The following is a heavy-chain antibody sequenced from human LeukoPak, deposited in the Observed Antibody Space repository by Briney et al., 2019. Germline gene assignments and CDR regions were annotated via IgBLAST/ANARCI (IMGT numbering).Heavy chain of an antibody. J-gene: IGHJ4*02. D-gene: IGHD3-10*01. CDR2: IYWDDDK. CDR3: AHLPRGVTNFDY. CDR1: GFSLSTNGVG. Sequence: SGPTLVNPTQTLTLTCTFSGFSLSTNGVGVGWIRQPPGKALDWLALIYWDDDKRYNPSLRSRLTITKDTSKNQVVLTMTNMDPVDTATYYSAHLPRGVTNFDYWGQGTLVTVSS. V-gene: IGHV2-5*02.